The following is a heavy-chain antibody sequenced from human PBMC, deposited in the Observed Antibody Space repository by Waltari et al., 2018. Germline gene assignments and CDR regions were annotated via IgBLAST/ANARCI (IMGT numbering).Heavy chain of an antibody. CDR3: ARDRGRGLYLDS. D-gene: IGHD2-15*01. CDR2: IHRSGRT. V-gene: IGHV4-4*02. CDR1: GDSMSSSYW. Sequence: QLQLQESGPGLVKPSGTLSLTCTVSGDSMSSSYWWNWVRQPPGKGLEWVGQIHRSGRTNYNPSLASRVTVSLDTSNNQFSLKVTSATAADTAIYYCARDRGRGLYLDSWGQGTLVTVSP. J-gene: IGHJ4*02.